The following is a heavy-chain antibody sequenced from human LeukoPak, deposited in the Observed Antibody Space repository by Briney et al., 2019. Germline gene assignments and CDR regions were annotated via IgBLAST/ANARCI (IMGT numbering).Heavy chain of an antibody. J-gene: IGHJ3*02. Sequence: SETLSLTCTVSGGSISSHYWSWIRQPPGKELEWIGYIYYSGSTNYNPSLKSRVTISVDTSKNQFSLKLSSVTAADTAVYYCARERSEWLQPHGAFDIWGQGTMVTVSS. D-gene: IGHD5-24*01. CDR1: GGSISSHY. CDR3: ARERSEWLQPHGAFDI. V-gene: IGHV4-59*11. CDR2: IYYSGST.